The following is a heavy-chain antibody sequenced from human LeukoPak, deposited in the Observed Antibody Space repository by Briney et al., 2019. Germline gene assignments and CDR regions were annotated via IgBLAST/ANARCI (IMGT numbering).Heavy chain of an antibody. Sequence: PGRSLTLSCAAAGFTLSSYAMHWVRQAPGKGREYVSAISSKGGSTYYAISVKGRFTISRDNSKNTLYLQMGSLRAEDMAGYYCARGCYCISSSSSPALDYWGQKTLVTASS. J-gene: IGHJ4*01. V-gene: IGHV3-64*01. CDR3: ARGCYCISSSSSPALDY. CDR1: GFTLSSYA. D-gene: IGHD2-2*01. CDR2: ISSKGGST.